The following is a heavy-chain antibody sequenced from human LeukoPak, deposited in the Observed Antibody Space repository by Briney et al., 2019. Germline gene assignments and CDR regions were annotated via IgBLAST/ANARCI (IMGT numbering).Heavy chain of an antibody. J-gene: IGHJ4*02. CDR1: GGSISSYY. CDR3: AREDYRNSAPASFDY. V-gene: IGHV4-4*07. D-gene: IGHD4-11*01. Sequence: SETLTLTCTVSGGSISSYYWSWIRQPARKGLEWIGRIYSSGSTNYNPSLKSRVTMSVDTSKNQFSLKLSSVTAADTAVYYCAREDYRNSAPASFDYWGQGTLVTVSS. CDR2: IYSSGST.